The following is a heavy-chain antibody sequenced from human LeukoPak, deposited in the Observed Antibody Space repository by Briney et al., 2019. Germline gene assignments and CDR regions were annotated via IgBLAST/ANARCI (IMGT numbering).Heavy chain of an antibody. J-gene: IGHJ4*02. CDR3: ARDSRGSSWFFDY. CDR2: ISSSGRTF. CDR1: GFTFSSYE. V-gene: IGHV3-48*03. D-gene: IGHD6-13*01. Sequence: GGSLRLSCAASGFTFSSYEMNWVRQAPGKGLEWVSYISSSGRTFYYADSVKGRFTISRNNGKNSLYLQMNSLRVEDTAVYYCARDSRGSSWFFDYWGQGALVTVSS.